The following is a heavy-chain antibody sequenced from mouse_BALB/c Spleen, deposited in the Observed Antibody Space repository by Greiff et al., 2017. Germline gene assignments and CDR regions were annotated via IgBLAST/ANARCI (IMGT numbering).Heavy chain of an antibody. D-gene: IGHD2-14*01. Sequence: EVKLVESGPGLVKPSQSLSLTCTVTGYSITSDYAWNWIRQFPGNKLEWMGYISYSGSTSYNPSLKSRISITRDTSKNQFFLQLNSVTTEDTATYYCARWHYRYYYAMDYWGQGTSVTVSS. V-gene: IGHV3-2*02. J-gene: IGHJ4*01. CDR3: ARWHYRYYYAMDY. CDR1: GYSITSDYA. CDR2: ISYSGST.